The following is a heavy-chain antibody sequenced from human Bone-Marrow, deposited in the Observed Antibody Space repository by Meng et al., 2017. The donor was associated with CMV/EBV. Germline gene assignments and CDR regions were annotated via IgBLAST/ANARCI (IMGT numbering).Heavy chain of an antibody. CDR2: INPSGGST. CDR1: GYTFTSYY. CDR3: ARDSASWAAAALPDYYYYGMDV. V-gene: IGHV1-46*01. J-gene: IGHJ6*02. Sequence: ASVKVSCKASGYTFTSYYMHWVRQAPGQGLEWMGIINPSGGSTSYAQKFQGRVTMTRDTSASTVYMELSSLRSEDTAVYYCARDSASWAAAALPDYYYYGMDVWGQGTTVTVSS. D-gene: IGHD6-13*01.